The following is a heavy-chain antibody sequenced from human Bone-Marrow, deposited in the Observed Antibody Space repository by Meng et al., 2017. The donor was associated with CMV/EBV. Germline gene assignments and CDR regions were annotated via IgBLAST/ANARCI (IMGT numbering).Heavy chain of an antibody. V-gene: IGHV4-59*01. CDR1: GGSISSYY. J-gene: IGHJ4*02. CDR2: IYYSGST. Sequence: GSLRLSCTVSGGSISSYYWSWIRQPPGKGLEWIGYIYYSGSTNYNPSLKSRVTISVDTSKNQFSLKLSSVTAADTAVYYCARQFGDFWSGYFDYWGQGTLVTVPS. D-gene: IGHD3-3*01. CDR3: ARQFGDFWSGYFDY.